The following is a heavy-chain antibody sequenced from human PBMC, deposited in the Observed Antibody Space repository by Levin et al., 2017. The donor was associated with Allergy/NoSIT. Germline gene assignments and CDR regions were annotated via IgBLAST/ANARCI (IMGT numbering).Heavy chain of an antibody. V-gene: IGHV4-4*07. CDR2: IYTSGST. CDR3: ARYASYFAGDDYGMDV. D-gene: IGHD3-16*01. Sequence: SETLSLTCTVSGGSISSYYWSWIRQPAGKGLEWIGRIYTSGSTNYNPSLKSRVTMSVDTSKNQFSLKLSSVTAADTAVYYCARYASYFAGDDYGMDVWGQGTTVTVSS. CDR1: GGSISSYY. J-gene: IGHJ6*02.